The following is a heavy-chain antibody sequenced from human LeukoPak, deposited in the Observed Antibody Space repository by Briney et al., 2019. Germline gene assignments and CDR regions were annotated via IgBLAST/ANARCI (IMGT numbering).Heavy chain of an antibody. D-gene: IGHD6-19*01. V-gene: IGHV1-8*02. CDR3: ARGTGYSSGWYWP. J-gene: IGHJ5*02. CDR2: MNPNSGNT. CDR1: RYTFTSYY. Sequence: ASVKVSCMACRYTFTSYYMHWVRQATGQGLEWMGWMNPNSGNTGYAQKFQGRVTMTRNTSISTAYMELSSLRSEDTAVYYCARGTGYSSGWYWPWGQGTLVSVSS.